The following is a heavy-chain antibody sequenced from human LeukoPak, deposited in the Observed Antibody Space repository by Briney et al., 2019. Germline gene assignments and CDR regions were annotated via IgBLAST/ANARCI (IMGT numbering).Heavy chain of an antibody. V-gene: IGHV3-15*01. CDR2: IKSKTDGGTT. Sequence: GGSLRLSCAASGFTFSNAWMSWVRQAPGKGLEWVGRIKSKTDGGTTDYAAPVKGRFTISRDDSKNTLYLQMNSLKTEDTAVYYCTTSHDYGGKLYFQHWGQGTLVTVSS. CDR1: GFTFSNAW. D-gene: IGHD4-23*01. J-gene: IGHJ1*01. CDR3: TTSHDYGGKLYFQH.